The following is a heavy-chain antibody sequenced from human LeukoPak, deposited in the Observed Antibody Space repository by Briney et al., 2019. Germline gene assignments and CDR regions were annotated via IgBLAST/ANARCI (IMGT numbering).Heavy chain of an antibody. D-gene: IGHD3-22*01. V-gene: IGHV1-2*02. CDR2: INPNSGGT. CDR3: AREGDYYDSSGYSGIYYFDY. Sequence: ASVKVSCKASGYTFTGYFMHWVRQAPGQGLEWMGWINPNSGGTNYAQKFQGRVTMTRDTSISTAYMELSRLRSDDTAVYYCAREGDYYDSSGYSGIYYFDYWGQGTLVTVSS. J-gene: IGHJ4*02. CDR1: GYTFTGYF.